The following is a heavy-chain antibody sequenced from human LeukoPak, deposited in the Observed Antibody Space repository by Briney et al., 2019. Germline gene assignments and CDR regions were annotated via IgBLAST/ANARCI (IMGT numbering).Heavy chain of an antibody. J-gene: IGHJ6*03. CDR1: GFTFSSYW. V-gene: IGHV3-7*01. Sequence: PGGSLRLSCAASGFTFSSYWMSCVRQAPGKVLEWVSNINQDGSEKYYVDSVKGRFTISRDNAKNSLYLQMNSLRAEDTAVYYCASVLSNYYYYYMDVWGKGTTVTVSS. CDR3: ASVLSNYYYYYMDV. D-gene: IGHD5/OR15-5a*01. CDR2: INQDGSEK.